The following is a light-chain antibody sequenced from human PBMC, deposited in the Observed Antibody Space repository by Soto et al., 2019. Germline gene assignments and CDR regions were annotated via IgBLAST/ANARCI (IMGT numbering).Light chain of an antibody. CDR3: NSYTSASTYV. Sequence: QSVLTQLASVYGSPGQSITISCTGTGSDIGSYNYVSWYQHHPGKVPKFIIYDVTNRPSGVSDRFSGSKSGNTASLTISGLQAEDEADYYCNSYTSASTYVFGTGTKVTVL. J-gene: IGLJ1*01. CDR1: GSDIGSYNY. CDR2: DVT. V-gene: IGLV2-14*03.